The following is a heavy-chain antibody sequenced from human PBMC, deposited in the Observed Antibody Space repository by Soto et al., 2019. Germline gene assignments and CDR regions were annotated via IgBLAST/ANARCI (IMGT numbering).Heavy chain of an antibody. V-gene: IGHV4-39*01. J-gene: IGHJ4*02. Sequence: SETLSLTCTVSGGSISSSSYYWGWIRQPPGKGLEWIGSIYYSGSTYYNASLKSRVTISVDTSKNQFSLNLSSVTAADTAVYYCARVTGYCSGGSCYSHSHFDYWGQGTRVTVS. D-gene: IGHD2-15*01. CDR1: GGSISSSSYY. CDR2: IYYSGST. CDR3: ARVTGYCSGGSCYSHSHFDY.